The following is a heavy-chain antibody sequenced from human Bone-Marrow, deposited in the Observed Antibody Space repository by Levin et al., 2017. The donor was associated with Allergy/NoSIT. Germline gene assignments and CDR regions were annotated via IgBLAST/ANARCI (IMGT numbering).Heavy chain of an antibody. V-gene: IGHV4-61*01. CDR2: VYYTGFT. J-gene: IGHJ3*02. Sequence: GSLRLSCTVSGASIGSDSLYWSWLRQPPGRGLEWIGYVYYTGFTNYNPSLETRVTLSVVASKNQFSLELSSVTAADTAVYYCAKLHEASNSAFDIWGQGTMVTVSS. D-gene: IGHD4/OR15-4a*01. CDR1: GASIGSDSLY. CDR3: AKLHEASNSAFDI.